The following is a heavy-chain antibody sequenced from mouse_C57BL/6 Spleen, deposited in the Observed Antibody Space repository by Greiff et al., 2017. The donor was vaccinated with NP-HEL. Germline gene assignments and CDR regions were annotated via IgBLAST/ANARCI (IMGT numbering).Heavy chain of an antibody. V-gene: IGHV1-50*01. Sequence: VQLQQSGAELVKPGASVKLSCKASGYTFTSYWMQWVKQRPGQGLEWIGEIDPSDSYTNYNQKFKGKATLTVDTSSSTAYMQLSSLTSEDSAVYYCARRGYYDYDVGFAYWGQGTLVTVSA. J-gene: IGHJ3*01. CDR1: GYTFTSYW. D-gene: IGHD2-4*01. CDR2: IDPSDSYT. CDR3: ARRGYYDYDVGFAY.